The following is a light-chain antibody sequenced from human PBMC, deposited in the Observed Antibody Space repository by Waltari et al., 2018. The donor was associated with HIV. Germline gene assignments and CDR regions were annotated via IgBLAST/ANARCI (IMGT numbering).Light chain of an antibody. CDR2: EVT. CDR3: SSYATGNTYV. V-gene: IGLV2-23*02. Sequence: QSALTQPASVSGSPGQSITISCTGTNSHIGKYNLFPWYQQHPGRVPKVLIFEVTTRPSGISHRFSGSKSDNTASLTISGLQAEDEADYYCSSYATGNTYVFGTGTSVTVL. CDR1: NSHIGKYNL. J-gene: IGLJ1*01.